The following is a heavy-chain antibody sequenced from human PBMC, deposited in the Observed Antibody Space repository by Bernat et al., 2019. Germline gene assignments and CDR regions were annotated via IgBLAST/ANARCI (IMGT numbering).Heavy chain of an antibody. CDR1: GGSINTYY. Sequence: QVRLQGSGPGLVKPSETLSLTCTVSGGSINTYYWTWIRQPPGQGLEWIGYIYYSGSTNYNPSLNSRVSISVDTSKSQFSLNLRSVTAADTAVYYCARRSYGARFDSWGQGTLVTVSS. CDR3: ARRSYGARFDS. J-gene: IGHJ4*02. D-gene: IGHD3-16*01. V-gene: IGHV4-59*01. CDR2: IYYSGST.